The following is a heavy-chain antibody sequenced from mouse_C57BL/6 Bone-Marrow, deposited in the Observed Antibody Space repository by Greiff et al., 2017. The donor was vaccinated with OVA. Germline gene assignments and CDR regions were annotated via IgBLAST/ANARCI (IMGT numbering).Heavy chain of an antibody. D-gene: IGHD2-4*01. CDR2: FYPGSGSI. Sequence: QVQLKQSGAELVKPGASVKLSCKASGYTFTEYTIHWVKQRSGQGLEWIGWFYPGSGSIKYNEKFKDKATLTADKSSSTVYMELSRLTSEDSAVYFGARHEEGGYDYDAGFAYWGQGTLVTVSA. CDR3: ARHEEGGYDYDAGFAY. J-gene: IGHJ3*01. V-gene: IGHV1-62-2*01. CDR1: GYTFTEYT.